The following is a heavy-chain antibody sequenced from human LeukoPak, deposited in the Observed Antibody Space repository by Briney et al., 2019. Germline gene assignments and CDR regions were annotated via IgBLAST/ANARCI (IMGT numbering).Heavy chain of an antibody. CDR3: ARTGVNTIFGVVIRRYFDY. J-gene: IGHJ4*02. D-gene: IGHD3-3*01. CDR1: GYTFTGYY. V-gene: IGHV1-2*04. Sequence: ASVKVSCKASGYTFTGYYMHWVRQAPGQGLEWMGWINPNSGGTNYAQKFQGWVTMTRDTSISTAYMELSSLRSEDTAVYYCARTGVNTIFGVVIRRYFDYWGQGTLVTVSS. CDR2: INPNSGGT.